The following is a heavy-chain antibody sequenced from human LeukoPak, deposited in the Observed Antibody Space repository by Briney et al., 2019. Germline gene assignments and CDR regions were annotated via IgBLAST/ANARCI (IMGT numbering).Heavy chain of an antibody. CDR3: ARETCSGGSCAFDY. CDR2: IHNSGRT. V-gene: IGHV4-59*01. CDR1: GDSISSYY. J-gene: IGHJ4*02. Sequence: PSETLSLTCTVSGDSISSYYWSWIRQPPGKGLEWIGYIHNSGRTYYNPSLNTRVTISVDTSNNQFSLKLSSVTAADTAVYYCARETCSGGSCAFDYWGQGTLVTVSS. D-gene: IGHD2-15*01.